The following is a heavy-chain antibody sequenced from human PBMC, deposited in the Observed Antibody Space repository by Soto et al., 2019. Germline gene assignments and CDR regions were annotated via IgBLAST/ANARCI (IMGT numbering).Heavy chain of an antibody. Sequence: PGGSLRLSCAASGFTFSSYAMSWVRQAPGKGLEWVSAINGSGGNTCYADPVKGRFTISRDNSKNRLYLKMKSLRPEETAVSYCAKFTANWFDPWGQATLVSVSA. CDR3: AKFTANWFDP. D-gene: IGHD3-16*01. J-gene: IGHJ5*02. CDR1: GFTFSSYA. V-gene: IGHV3-23*01. CDR2: INGSGGNT.